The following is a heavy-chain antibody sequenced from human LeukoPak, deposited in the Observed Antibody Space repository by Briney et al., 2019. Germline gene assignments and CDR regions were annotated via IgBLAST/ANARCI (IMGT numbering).Heavy chain of an antibody. D-gene: IGHD6-13*01. CDR1: RYTLTELS. CDR3: ASSSWYLSASLVFQH. J-gene: IGHJ1*01. Sequence: ASVKVSCKVSRYTLTELSMHWVRQAPGQGLEWMGIINPSGGSTSYAQKFQGRVTMTRDTSTSTVYMELSSLRSEDTAVYYCASSSWYLSASLVFQHWGQGTLVTVSS. V-gene: IGHV1-46*01. CDR2: INPSGGST.